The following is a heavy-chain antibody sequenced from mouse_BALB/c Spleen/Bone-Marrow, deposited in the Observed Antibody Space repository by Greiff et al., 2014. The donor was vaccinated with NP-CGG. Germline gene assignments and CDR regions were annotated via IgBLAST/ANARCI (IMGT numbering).Heavy chain of an antibody. CDR3: ANYYGSSSY. Sequence: QVQLKHSGSVLVRPGASVKLSCKASGYTFTSSWMHWAKQRPGQGLEWIGEIHPNSGNTNYNEKFKGKATLTVDTSSSTAYVDLSSLTSEDSAVYYCANYYGSSSYWGQGTTLTVSS. V-gene: IGHV1S130*01. CDR2: IHPNSGNT. J-gene: IGHJ2*01. D-gene: IGHD1-1*01. CDR1: GYTFTSSW.